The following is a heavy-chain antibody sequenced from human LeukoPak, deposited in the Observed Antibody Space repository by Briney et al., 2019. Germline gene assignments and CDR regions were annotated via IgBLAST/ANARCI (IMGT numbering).Heavy chain of an antibody. CDR2: IYNSGST. D-gene: IGHD4-23*01. CDR1: GGSISSINSNY. V-gene: IGHV4-59*08. CDR3: ARQAGGNSGPFDY. Sequence: SETLSLTCPVSGGSISSINSNYCSWIRQPPGKGLEWIGYIYNSGSTNYNPSLKSRVTISVDTSKNQFSLKLSSVTAADTAVYYCARQAGGNSGPFDYWGQGTVVTVSS. J-gene: IGHJ4*02.